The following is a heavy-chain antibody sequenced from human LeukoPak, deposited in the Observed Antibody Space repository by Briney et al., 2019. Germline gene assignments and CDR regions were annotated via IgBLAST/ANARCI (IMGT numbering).Heavy chain of an antibody. V-gene: IGHV3-21*01. J-gene: IGHJ4*02. CDR2: ISSSSSYI. D-gene: IGHD3-10*01. CDR1: GFTFSSYS. Sequence: GGSLRLSCAASGFTFSSYSMKWVRQAPGKGLEWVSSISSSSSYIYYADSVKGRFTVSRDNAKNSLYLQMNSLRAEDTAVYYCARDLVDWWFGELLTHNYFDYWGQGTLVTVSS. CDR3: ARDLVDWWFGELLTHNYFDY.